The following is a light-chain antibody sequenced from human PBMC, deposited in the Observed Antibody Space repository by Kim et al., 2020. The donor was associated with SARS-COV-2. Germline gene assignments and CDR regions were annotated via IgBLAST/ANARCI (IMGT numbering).Light chain of an antibody. CDR1: QSVLYSSNNKNY. Sequence: ATINCKSSQSVLYSSNNKNYLAWYQQTPGQTPQLLIYWAATRESGVPDRFSGSGSGTDFTLTISSLQAEDVAVYYCQQYYSSPRTFGQGTKVDIK. CDR3: QQYYSSPRT. J-gene: IGKJ1*01. V-gene: IGKV4-1*01. CDR2: WAA.